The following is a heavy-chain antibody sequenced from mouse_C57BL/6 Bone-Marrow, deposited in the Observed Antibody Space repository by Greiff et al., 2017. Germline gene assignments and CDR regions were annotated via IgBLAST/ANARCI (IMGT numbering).Heavy chain of an antibody. V-gene: IGHV1-15*01. Sequence: QVQLQQSGAELVRPGASVTLSCKASGYTFTDYEMHWVKQTPVHGLEWIGAIDPETGGTAYNQKFKGKAILTADKSSSTAYMELRSLTSEDSAVYYCTRIYYGYALAMDYWGQGTSVTVSS. J-gene: IGHJ4*01. CDR3: TRIYYGYALAMDY. CDR2: IDPETGGT. CDR1: GYTFTDYE. D-gene: IGHD2-2*01.